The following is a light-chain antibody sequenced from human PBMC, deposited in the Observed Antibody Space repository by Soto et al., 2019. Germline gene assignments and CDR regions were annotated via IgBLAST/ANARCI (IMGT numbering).Light chain of an antibody. J-gene: IGKJ2*01. CDR3: QQYNNWPRT. CDR1: QSVSSN. Sequence: EIVMTQSPATLSVSPGERATLSCSASQSVSSNLAWYQQKPVQAPRLLIYGASIRATGIPARFSGSGSGTDFTLTVSSPKSEDVAVYYCQQYNNWPRTFGQGTKLEIK. V-gene: IGKV3-15*01. CDR2: GAS.